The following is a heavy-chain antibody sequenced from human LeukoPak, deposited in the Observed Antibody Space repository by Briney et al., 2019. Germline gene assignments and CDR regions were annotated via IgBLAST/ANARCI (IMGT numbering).Heavy chain of an antibody. J-gene: IGHJ4*02. CDR1: GGSISSYY. Sequence: SETLSLTCTVSGGSISSYYWSWIRQPPGKGLEWIGYIYYSGSTNYNPSLKSRVTISVDTSKNQFSLKLSSVTAADTAVYYCARCSFNSLCGYWGQGTLVTVSS. CDR2: IYYSGST. CDR3: ARCSFNSLCGY. V-gene: IGHV4-59*01. D-gene: IGHD2/OR15-2a*01.